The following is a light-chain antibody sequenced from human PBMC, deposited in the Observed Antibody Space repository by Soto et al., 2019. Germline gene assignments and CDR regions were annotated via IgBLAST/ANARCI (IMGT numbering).Light chain of an antibody. J-gene: IGKJ2*01. CDR1: QSVSDTY. CDR2: GAS. Sequence: EIVLTQSPGTLSLSPGERATLSCKASQSVSDTYLAWYQQISGQAPRLLIYGASTRATGIPERFSGSRSGTDFTLTVSTLEPEDFAVYYWQQYGTSPLYTFGQGTRLEIK. V-gene: IGKV3-20*01. CDR3: QQYGTSPLYT.